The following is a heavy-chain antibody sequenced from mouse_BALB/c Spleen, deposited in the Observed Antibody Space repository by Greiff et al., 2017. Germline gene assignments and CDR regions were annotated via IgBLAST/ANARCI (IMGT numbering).Heavy chain of an antibody. CDR1: GFEFSSYW. J-gene: IGHJ4*01. CDR3: ARRLLRMDY. V-gene: IGHV4-1*02. CDR2: INPDSSTI. D-gene: IGHD1-1*01. Sequence: EVKLQESGGGLVQPGGSLKLSCAASGFEFSSYWMSWVRQAPGKGLEWIGEINPDSSTINYTPSLKDKFIISRDNAKNTLYLQMSKVRSEDTALYYCARRLLRMDYWGQGTSVTVSS.